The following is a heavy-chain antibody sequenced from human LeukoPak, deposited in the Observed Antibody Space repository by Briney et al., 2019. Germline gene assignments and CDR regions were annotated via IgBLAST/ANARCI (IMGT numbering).Heavy chain of an antibody. CDR3: ARPYYYDSRIDP. D-gene: IGHD3-22*01. J-gene: IGHJ5*02. CDR2: MYYSGST. Sequence: SQTLSLTCTVSGGPISSGDYIWVWIRQPPGKALEWIAYMYYSGSTYYNPSLKSRVTMSADTSKNQLSLKLSSVTAADTAVYYCARPYYYDSRIDPWGQGILVTVSS. CDR1: GGPISSGDYI. V-gene: IGHV4-30-4*01.